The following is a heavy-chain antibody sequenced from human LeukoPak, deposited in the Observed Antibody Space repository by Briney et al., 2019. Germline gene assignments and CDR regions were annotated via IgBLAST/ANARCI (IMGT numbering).Heavy chain of an antibody. Sequence: PSETLSLTCAVYGGSFSGYYWSWIHQPPGKGLEWIGEINHSGSTNYNPSLKSRVTISVDTSQNQFSLKLSSVTAADTAVYYCARVGTMVRGFMWVYYYYYYYMDVWGKGTTVTVSS. CDR3: ARVGTMVRGFMWVYYYYYYYMDV. CDR2: INHSGST. D-gene: IGHD3-10*01. CDR1: GGSFSGYY. J-gene: IGHJ6*03. V-gene: IGHV4-34*01.